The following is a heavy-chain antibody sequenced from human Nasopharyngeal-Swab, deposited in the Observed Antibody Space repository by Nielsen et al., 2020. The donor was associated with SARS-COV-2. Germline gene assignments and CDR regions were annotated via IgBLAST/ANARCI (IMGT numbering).Heavy chain of an antibody. CDR3: ARHPPLSGFDY. Sequence: SETLSLTCTVSGGSITSDYWSWIRQPPRKGLEWIGYIHSSGHALYNPSLRSRATISIDTSKNHFSLTLSSVTAADTAVYYCARHPPLSGFDYWGQGTLVTVPS. CDR1: GGSITSDY. V-gene: IGHV4-59*08. J-gene: IGHJ4*02. D-gene: IGHD3-9*01. CDR2: IHSSGHA.